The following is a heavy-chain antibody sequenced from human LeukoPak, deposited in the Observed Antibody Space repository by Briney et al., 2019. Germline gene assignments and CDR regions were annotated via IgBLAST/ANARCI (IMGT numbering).Heavy chain of an antibody. V-gene: IGHV3-30*02. J-gene: IGHJ2*01. CDR1: GFSFRSYG. CDR3: ASQIAVAGTGHFDL. CDR2: LPSHESYT. D-gene: IGHD6-19*01. Sequence: GGSLRLSCVASGFSFRSYGMHWVRQAPGKGLEWVAFLPSHESYTAYADSVKGRFTISRDNSKNTLYLQMKSLRAEDTAVYHCASQIAVAGTGHFDLWGRGTLVTVSS.